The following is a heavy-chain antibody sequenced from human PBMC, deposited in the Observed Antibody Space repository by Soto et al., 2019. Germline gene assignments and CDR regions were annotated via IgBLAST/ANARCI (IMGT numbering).Heavy chain of an antibody. D-gene: IGHD3-22*01. CDR2: INHSGST. CDR3: ARRVSGYYHFDY. J-gene: IGHJ4*02. V-gene: IGHV4-34*01. CDR1: GGSFSGYY. Sequence: QVQLQQWGAGLLKPSETLSLTCAVYGGSFSGYYWSWIRQPPGKGREWIGEINHSGSTNYNPSLKSRVTISVDTSKNQFSLKLSSVTAADTAVYYCARRVSGYYHFDYWGQGTLVTVSS.